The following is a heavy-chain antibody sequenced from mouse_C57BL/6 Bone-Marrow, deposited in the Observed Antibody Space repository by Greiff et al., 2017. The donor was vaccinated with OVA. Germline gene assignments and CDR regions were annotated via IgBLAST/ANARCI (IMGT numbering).Heavy chain of an antibody. J-gene: IGHJ2*01. Sequence: VQLQESGAELVKPGASVKISCKASGYAFSSYWMNWVKQRPGKGLEWIGQIYPGDGDTNYNGKFKGKATLTADKSSSTAYMQLSSLTSEDSAVYFCARSYGNYLYYMDYWGQGTTLTVSS. CDR3: ARSYGNYLYYMDY. CDR1: GYAFSSYW. V-gene: IGHV1-80*01. D-gene: IGHD2-1*01. CDR2: IYPGDGDT.